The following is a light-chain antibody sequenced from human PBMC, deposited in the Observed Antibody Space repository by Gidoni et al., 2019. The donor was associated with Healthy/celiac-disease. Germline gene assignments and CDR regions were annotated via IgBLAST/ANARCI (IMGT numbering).Light chain of an antibody. CDR1: QSVSSY. J-gene: IGKJ5*01. CDR3: QQRSNWLGIT. Sequence: EIVLTQSPATLSLSPGERATLSCRASQSVSSYLAWYQQKPGQAPRLLIYDASNRATGIPARFSGSGSVTDFTLTISSLEPEDFAVYSCQQRSNWLGITFGQGTRLEIK. CDR2: DAS. V-gene: IGKV3-11*01.